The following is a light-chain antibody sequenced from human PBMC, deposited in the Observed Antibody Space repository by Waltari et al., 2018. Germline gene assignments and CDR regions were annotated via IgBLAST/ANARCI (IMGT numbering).Light chain of an antibody. J-gene: IGKJ1*01. CDR1: QTVSRS. CDR3: QHYVRLPAT. CDR2: GAS. V-gene: IGKV3-20*01. Sequence: IVLTQSPGTLSLSPRDRATLSCRASQTVSRSLAWYQQKPGQAPKLLIYGASTRATGIPDRFTGSGSGTDFSLTISSLEPEDFAIYFCQHYVRLPATFGQGTKVEIK.